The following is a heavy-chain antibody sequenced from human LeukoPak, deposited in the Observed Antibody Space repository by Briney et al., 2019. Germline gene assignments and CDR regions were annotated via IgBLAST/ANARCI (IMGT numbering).Heavy chain of an antibody. CDR3: ARGGYPFLSSWYSDY. CDR1: GYTFTSRA. J-gene: IGHJ4*02. Sequence: ASVKVSCKASGYTFTSRAMNWVRQAPGQGLEWMGWIHTNTGNPTYAQGLTGRFVFSLDTSVNTAYLQISSLKAEDTAIYYCARGGYPFLSSWYSDYWGQGTLVTVSS. V-gene: IGHV7-4-1*02. D-gene: IGHD6-13*01. CDR2: IHTNTGNP.